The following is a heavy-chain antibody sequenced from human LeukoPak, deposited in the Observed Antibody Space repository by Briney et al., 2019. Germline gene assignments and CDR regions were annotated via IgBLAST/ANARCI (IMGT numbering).Heavy chain of an antibody. CDR3: ARGSRDYVWRWFDP. J-gene: IGHJ5*02. CDR2: IYYSGST. V-gene: IGHV4-59*01. D-gene: IGHD3-16*01. Sequence: SETLSLTCTVSGGSISSYYRSWIRQPPGKGLEWIGYIYYSGSTNYNPSLKSRVTISVDTSKNQFSLKLSSVTAADTAVYYCARGSRDYVWRWFDPWGQGTLVTVSS. CDR1: GGSISSYY.